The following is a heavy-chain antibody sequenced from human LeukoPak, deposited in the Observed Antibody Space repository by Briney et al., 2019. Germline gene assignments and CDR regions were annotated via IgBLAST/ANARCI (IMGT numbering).Heavy chain of an antibody. J-gene: IGHJ5*02. Sequence: SETLSVTCTVSGGSINSHYWSWIRQPPGKGLEWIGFMHYSGNTIYNPSLKSRVTISVDMSKNQFSLKLTSVTAADAAVYYCARDRSYGGFSDWFDPWGQGTLVTVSS. CDR3: ARDRSYGGFSDWFDP. CDR2: MHYSGNT. CDR1: GGSINSHY. V-gene: IGHV4-59*11. D-gene: IGHD4-23*01.